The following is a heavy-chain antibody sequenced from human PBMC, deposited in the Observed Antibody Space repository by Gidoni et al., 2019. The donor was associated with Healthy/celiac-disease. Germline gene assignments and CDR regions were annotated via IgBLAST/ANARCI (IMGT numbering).Heavy chain of an antibody. D-gene: IGHD2-21*01. J-gene: IGHJ6*02. CDR3: ARTGGAPNPYSTYYYYYYGMDV. V-gene: IGHV4-39*01. Sequence: QLQLQESCPGLVKPSETLSLTCTVSGCSISSSSYYWGWLRQPPGKGLEWIGSIYYSGSTYYNPSLKSRVTISVDTSKNQFSLKLSSVTAADTAVYYCARTGGAPNPYSTYYYYYYGMDVWGQGTTVTVSS. CDR2: IYYSGST. CDR1: GCSISSSSYY.